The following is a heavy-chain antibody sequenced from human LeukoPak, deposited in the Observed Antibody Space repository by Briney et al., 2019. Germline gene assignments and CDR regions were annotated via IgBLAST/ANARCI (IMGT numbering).Heavy chain of an antibody. CDR1: GFTFSSYE. D-gene: IGHD6-19*01. J-gene: IGHJ4*02. Sequence: TGGSLRLSCAASGFTFSSYETNWVRQAPGKGLEWVSYISSSGDTKYYAVSVKGRFTISRDNAKNSLYLQMNSLRAEDTAVYYCARGTCSSGWSDWGQGTLVTVSS. CDR3: ARGTCSSGWSD. V-gene: IGHV3-48*03. CDR2: ISSSGDTK.